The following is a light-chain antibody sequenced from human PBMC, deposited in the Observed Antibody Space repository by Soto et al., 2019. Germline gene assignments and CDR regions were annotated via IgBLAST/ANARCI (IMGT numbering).Light chain of an antibody. J-gene: IGLJ1*01. CDR1: SSDVGGYSY. Sequence: QSALTQPASVSGSPGQSITISCTGTSSDVGGYSYVSWYQQCPGKAPKLMIFDVSYRPSGVSNRFSGSKSGNTASLTISGLQAEDEADYYCSSYTSSSSNVFGTGNKVTVL. CDR3: SSYTSSSSNV. CDR2: DVS. V-gene: IGLV2-14*01.